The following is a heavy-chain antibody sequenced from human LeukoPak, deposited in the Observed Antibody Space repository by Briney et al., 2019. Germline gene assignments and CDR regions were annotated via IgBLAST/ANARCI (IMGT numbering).Heavy chain of an antibody. CDR2: ISGSGGST. Sequence: GGSLRLSCAASGFTFSSYGMSWVRQAPGKGLEWVSAISGSGGSTYYADSVKGRFTISRDNSKNTLYLQMSSLRAEDTAVYYCAKHKAGTPGYGDYWGQGTLVTVSS. CDR1: GFTFSSYG. D-gene: IGHD6-19*01. V-gene: IGHV3-23*01. J-gene: IGHJ4*02. CDR3: AKHKAGTPGYGDY.